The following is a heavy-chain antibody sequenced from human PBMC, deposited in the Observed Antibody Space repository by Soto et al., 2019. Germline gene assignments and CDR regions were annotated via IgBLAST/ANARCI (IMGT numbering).Heavy chain of an antibody. D-gene: IGHD2-21*01. CDR1: GFTFSSYS. Sequence: EVQLVESGGGLVQPGGSLRLSCAASGFTFSSYSMNWVRQAPGKGLEWVSYISSGSNTIYYADSVRGRFSISRDNVKNSLYLQMNSLRVEDTAVCYCATASLCVVVIALGGYWGQGTLVTVSS. J-gene: IGHJ4*02. CDR2: ISSGSNTI. CDR3: ATASLCVVVIALGGY. V-gene: IGHV3-48*01.